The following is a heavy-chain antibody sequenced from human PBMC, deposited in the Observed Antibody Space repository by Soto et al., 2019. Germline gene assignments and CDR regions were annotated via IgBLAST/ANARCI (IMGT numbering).Heavy chain of an antibody. V-gene: IGHV1-3*01. CDR3: ARGGSLYWYFDL. CDR1: GYTFTSYA. CDR2: INAGNGNT. D-gene: IGHD1-26*01. Sequence: QVQLVQSGAEVKKPGASVKVSCKASGYTFTSYAIHWVRQSPGHRLAWMGGINAGNGNTKYSQKYQGRVNITRDTSACTAYMELSSLRSEDTAVYYCARGGSLYWYFDLWGRCTLVTVSS. J-gene: IGHJ2*01.